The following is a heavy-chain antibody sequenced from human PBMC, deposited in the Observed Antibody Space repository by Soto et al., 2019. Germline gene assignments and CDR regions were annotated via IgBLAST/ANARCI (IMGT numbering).Heavy chain of an antibody. CDR3: ARFFSSSSAFDI. D-gene: IGHD6-6*01. CDR1: GFTVSSNY. CDR2: IYSGGST. Sequence: GWSLRLSCAASGFTVSSNYMSWVRQAPGKGLEWVSVIYSGGSTYYADSVKGRFTISRDNSKNTLYLQMNSLRAEDTAVYYCARFFSSSSAFDIWGQGTMVTVSS. J-gene: IGHJ3*02. V-gene: IGHV3-53*01.